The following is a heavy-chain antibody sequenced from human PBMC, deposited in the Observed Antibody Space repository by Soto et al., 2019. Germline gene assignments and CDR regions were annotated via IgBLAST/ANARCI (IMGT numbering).Heavy chain of an antibody. CDR1: GSIFSGYG. J-gene: IGHJ4*02. CDR3: GRGGVGGTCFRGVFDF. Sequence: QEHLVESGGGVVQPGRSLRLSCAASGSIFSGYGMHWVRQAPGKGLEWVAVIWYDGSNKYYADSVKGRFTISRDNSKNNLYLQMDRLRAEGQGLYFWGRGGVGGTCFRGVFDFLGQGTLVTVSS. D-gene: IGHD1-26*01. V-gene: IGHV3-33*01. CDR2: IWYDGSNK.